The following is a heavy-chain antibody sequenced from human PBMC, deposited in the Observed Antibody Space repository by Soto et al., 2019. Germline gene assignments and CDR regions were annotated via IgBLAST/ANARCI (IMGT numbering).Heavy chain of an antibody. Sequence: EVQLLESGGGLVQPGGSLRLSCAASGFTFSSYAMSWVRQAPGKGLEWVSAISGSGGSTYYADSVKGRFTISRDNSKKTVVSQMKSRRAGDTAVNYWAKKGEGGRISYGNGHFDFWGQGTLVPLPP. V-gene: IGHV3-23*01. J-gene: IGHJ4*02. CDR3: AKKGEGGRISYGNGHFDF. D-gene: IGHD5-18*01. CDR1: GFTFSSYA. CDR2: ISGSGGST.